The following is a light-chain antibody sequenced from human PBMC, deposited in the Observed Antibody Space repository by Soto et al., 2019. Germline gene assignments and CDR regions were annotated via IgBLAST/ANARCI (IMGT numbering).Light chain of an antibody. CDR1: QSISTW. CDR3: QQYNSAWT. CDR2: TAS. Sequence: DIQMTQSPSTLSASVGDRVTITCRASQSISTWLAWYQQKPGKAPKLLIYTASNLEGGVPSRFSGSGSGTEFTLTISSLQPDDFATYYCQQYNSAWTF. J-gene: IGKJ1*01. V-gene: IGKV1-5*03.